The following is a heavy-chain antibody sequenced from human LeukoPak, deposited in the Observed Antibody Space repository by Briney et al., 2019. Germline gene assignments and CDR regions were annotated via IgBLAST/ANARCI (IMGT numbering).Heavy chain of an antibody. J-gene: IGHJ4*02. CDR3: ARGYSDSSGYEYFDY. D-gene: IGHD3-22*01. CDR1: GYTFTSYG. CDR2: ISANNGNT. V-gene: IGHV1-18*01. Sequence: ASVKVSCKASGYTFTSYGISWVRQAPGQGLEWMGWISANNGNTKYAQNLQGRVTMTTDTSTSTAYMELRSLRSDDTAFYYCARGYSDSSGYEYFDYWGRGTLVTVSS.